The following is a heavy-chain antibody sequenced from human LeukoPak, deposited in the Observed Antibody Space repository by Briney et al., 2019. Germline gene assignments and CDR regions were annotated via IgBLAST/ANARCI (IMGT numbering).Heavy chain of an antibody. CDR3: AKGFCSSSSCYRDYYYYMDV. Sequence: GGSLRLSCAASGFTFDDYAMHWVRQAPGKGLEWVSLISWDGGSTYYVDSVKGRFTISRDNSKNSLYLQMNSLRAEDTALYYCAKGFCSSSSCYRDYYYYMDVWGKGTTVTVSS. D-gene: IGHD2-2*02. J-gene: IGHJ6*03. V-gene: IGHV3-43D*03. CDR2: ISWDGGST. CDR1: GFTFDDYA.